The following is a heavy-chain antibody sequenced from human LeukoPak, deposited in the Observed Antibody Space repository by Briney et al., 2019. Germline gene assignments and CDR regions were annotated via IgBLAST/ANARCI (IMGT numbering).Heavy chain of an antibody. V-gene: IGHV4-59*01. CDR2: IYYSGST. J-gene: IGHJ4*02. Sequence: SETLSLTCTVSGGSISSYYWSRIRQPPGKGLEWIGYIYYSGSTNYNPSLKSRVTISVDTSKNQFSLKLSSVTAADTAVYYCAKNYYGSSSPDYWGQGTLVTVSS. D-gene: IGHD3-10*01. CDR1: GGSISSYY. CDR3: AKNYYGSSSPDY.